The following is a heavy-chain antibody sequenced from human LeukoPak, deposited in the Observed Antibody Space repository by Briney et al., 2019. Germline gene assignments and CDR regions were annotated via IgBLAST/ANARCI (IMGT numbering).Heavy chain of an antibody. D-gene: IGHD4-17*01. V-gene: IGHV4-34*01. J-gene: IGHJ6*03. CDR2: ISHSGST. CDR1: GGSFSGYY. Sequence: SETLSLTCAVYGGSFSGYYWSWIRQPPGKGLEWIGEISHSGSTNHNPSLKSRVTISVDTSKNQFSLKLSSVTAADTAVYYCARGRAVTIPYYYYYMDVWGKGTTVTVSS. CDR3: ARGRAVTIPYYYYYMDV.